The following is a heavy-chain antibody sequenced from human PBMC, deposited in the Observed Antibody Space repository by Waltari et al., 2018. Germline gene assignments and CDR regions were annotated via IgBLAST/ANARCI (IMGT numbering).Heavy chain of an antibody. D-gene: IGHD6-6*01. V-gene: IGHV1-8*01. Sequence: QVQLVQSGAEVKKPAASVKVSCKASGYTFTSYDINWVRQATGQGLEWRGWSNSNRCNTGYAQKFQGRVTMTRNTPIRTAYMELSSLRSEDTAVYYCARWVSQLVPFDYWGQGTLVTVSS. CDR1: GYTFTSYD. CDR3: ARWVSQLVPFDY. J-gene: IGHJ4*02. CDR2: SNSNRCNT.